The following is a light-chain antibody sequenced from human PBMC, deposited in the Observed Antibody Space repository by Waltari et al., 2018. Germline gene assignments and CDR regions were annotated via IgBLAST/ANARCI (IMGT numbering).Light chain of an antibody. CDR3: FSTDSSDNHRV. V-gene: IGLV3-10*01. CDR2: EDS. J-gene: IGLJ3*02. Sequence: SYELTQPPSASLSPGQTARMTCPGDALPKQYANWYQQESGQAPVLVISEDSKRPSGLPERFSGVSSRTIGTWTSSGAQVEDEADYYCFSTDSSDNHRVFGGGTKRTVL. CDR1: ALPKQY.